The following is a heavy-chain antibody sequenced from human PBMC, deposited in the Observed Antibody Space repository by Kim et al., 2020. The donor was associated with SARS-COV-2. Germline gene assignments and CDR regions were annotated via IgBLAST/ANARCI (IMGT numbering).Heavy chain of an antibody. CDR3: ARDPAWPFSARLDY. V-gene: IGHV3-33*05. J-gene: IGHJ4*02. CDR1: GFTFSSYG. CDR2: ISYDGSNK. Sequence: GGSLRLSCAASGFTFSSYGMHWVRQAPGKGLEWVAVISYDGSNKYYADSVKGRFTISRDNSKNTLYLQMNSLRAEDTAVYYCARDPAWPFSARLDYWGQGTLVTVSS. D-gene: IGHD3-16*01.